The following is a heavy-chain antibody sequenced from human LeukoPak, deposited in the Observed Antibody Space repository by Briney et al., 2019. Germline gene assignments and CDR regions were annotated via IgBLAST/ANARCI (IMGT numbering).Heavy chain of an antibody. Sequence: SETLSLTCTVSGGSISSSSYYWGWIRQPPGKGLEWIGSMYYSGRTHYNPSLKSRVTISVDTSKNQLSLRLTSVTAADTAVYYCASHGVYLGFCSSSICYDDWYFDLWGRGTLVTVSS. CDR3: ASHGVYLGFCSSSICYDDWYFDL. CDR1: GGSISSSSYY. J-gene: IGHJ2*01. D-gene: IGHD2-2*01. CDR2: MYYSGRT. V-gene: IGHV4-39*01.